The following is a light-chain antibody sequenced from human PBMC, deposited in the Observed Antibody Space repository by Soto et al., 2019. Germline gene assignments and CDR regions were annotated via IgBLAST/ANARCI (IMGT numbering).Light chain of an antibody. J-gene: IGKJ2*01. CDR2: DAS. V-gene: IGKV3-11*01. Sequence: EIVLTQSPATLSLSPGERATLSCRASQSVGTYLAWYQHNPGQAPRLLIYDASNRATGIPARFSGSGSGTAFTLTISSPEPEDFAVYYCQQRYIWPNTCGQGSKLEIK. CDR1: QSVGTY. CDR3: QQRYIWPNT.